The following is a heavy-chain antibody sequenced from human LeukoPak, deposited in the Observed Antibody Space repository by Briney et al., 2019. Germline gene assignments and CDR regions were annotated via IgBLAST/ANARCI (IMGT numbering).Heavy chain of an antibody. V-gene: IGHV4-59*01. CDR2: IYYSGST. Sequence: SETLSLTCTVSGGSISSYYWSWIRQPPGKGLEWIGYIYYSGSTNYNPSLKSRVTISVDTSKNQFTLKLSSVTAADTAVYYCAKLYDSSGYYVDYWGQGTLVTVSS. CDR1: GGSISSYY. J-gene: IGHJ4*02. D-gene: IGHD3-22*01. CDR3: AKLYDSSGYYVDY.